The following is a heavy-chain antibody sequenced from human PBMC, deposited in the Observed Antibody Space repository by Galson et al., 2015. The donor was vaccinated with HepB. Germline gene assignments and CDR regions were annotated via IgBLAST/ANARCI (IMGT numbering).Heavy chain of an antibody. D-gene: IGHD2-15*01. CDR3: ARDGLVVVAATQRGWFDP. Sequence: SVKVSCKASGYTFTGHYIHWVRQAPGQGLEWMGRINPNSGGTNYAQKFQGRVTMTRDTSISTAYMELSRLRSGDTAVYYCARDGLVVVAATQRGWFDPWGQGTLVTVSS. CDR1: GYTFTGHY. J-gene: IGHJ5*02. CDR2: INPNSGGT. V-gene: IGHV1-2*06.